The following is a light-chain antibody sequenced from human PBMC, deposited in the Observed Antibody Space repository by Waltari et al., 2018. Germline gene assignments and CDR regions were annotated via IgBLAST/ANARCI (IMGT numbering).Light chain of an antibody. CDR2: GEN. Sequence: SSELPQDPAVSVALGQTVRITCQGDSLRSYFPTWFQQKAGQAPVLVIFGENNRPSGIPDRFSGSNSGNTASLTITGAQAEDEADYYCNSRDRDGNYLIFGGGTKLTVL. J-gene: IGLJ2*01. V-gene: IGLV3-19*01. CDR1: SLRSYF. CDR3: NSRDRDGNYLI.